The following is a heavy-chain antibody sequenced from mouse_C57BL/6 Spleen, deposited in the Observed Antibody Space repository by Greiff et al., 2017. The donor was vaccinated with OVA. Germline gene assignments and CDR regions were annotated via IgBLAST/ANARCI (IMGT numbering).Heavy chain of an antibody. D-gene: IGHD1-1*01. J-gene: IGHJ1*03. CDR2: IRNTANGYTT. V-gene: IGHV7-3*01. CDR3: ARSPPGSSYWYFDV. Sequence: EVKVVESGGGLVQPGGSLSLSCAASGFTFTDYYMSWVRQPPGKALEWLGFIRNTANGYTTEYSASVKGRFTISRDNSQSILYLQMKALRAEDSATYYCARSPPGSSYWYFDVWGTGTTVTVSS. CDR1: GFTFTDYY.